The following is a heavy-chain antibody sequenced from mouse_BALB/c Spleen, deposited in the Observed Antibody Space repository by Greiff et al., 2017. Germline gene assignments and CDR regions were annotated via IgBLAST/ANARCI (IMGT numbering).Heavy chain of an antibody. CDR3: ARSEGMDY. Sequence: EVKVVESGGGIVQPGGSRKLSCAASGFTFSSFGMHWVRQAPEKGLEWVAYISSGSSTIYYADTVKGRFTISRDNPKNTLFLQMTSLRSEDTAMYYCARSEGMDYWGQGTSVTVSS. CDR2: ISSGSSTI. CDR1: GFTFSSFG. V-gene: IGHV5-17*02. J-gene: IGHJ4*01.